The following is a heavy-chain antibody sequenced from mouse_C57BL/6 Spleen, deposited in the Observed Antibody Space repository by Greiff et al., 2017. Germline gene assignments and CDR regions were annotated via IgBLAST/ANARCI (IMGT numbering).Heavy chain of an antibody. CDR1: GYSFTSYY. CDR3: ARPDDGYYFDY. V-gene: IGHV1-66*01. D-gene: IGHD2-3*01. J-gene: IGHJ2*01. Sequence: VQLQQSGPELVQPGASVKISCKASGYSFTSYYIHWVKQRPGQGLEWIGWIYPGSGNTKYNEKFKGKATLTADTSSSTAYMQLSSLTSEDSAVYSCARPDDGYYFDYWGQGTPRTVSS. CDR2: IYPGSGNT.